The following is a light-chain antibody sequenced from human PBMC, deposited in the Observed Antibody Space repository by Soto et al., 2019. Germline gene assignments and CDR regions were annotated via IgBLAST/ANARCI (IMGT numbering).Light chain of an antibody. J-gene: IGKJ3*01. CDR1: QGISNY. CDR3: QKYNSVPFT. CDR2: AAS. Sequence: DIQMTQSPSSLSASVGDRVTLSCRASQGISNYLALYQQKPGKVPRLLIYAASTLQSGVPSRFSASGSGTYFTLTISSLQPEDVATYYCQKYNSVPFTFAPGTKVEIK. V-gene: IGKV1-27*01.